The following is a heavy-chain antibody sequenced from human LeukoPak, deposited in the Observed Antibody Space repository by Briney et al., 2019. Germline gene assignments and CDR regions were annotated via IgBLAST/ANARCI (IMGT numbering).Heavy chain of an antibody. CDR3: ARATDYYDSSGYPHFDY. CDR2: INPSGGST. Sequence: ASVKVSCKASGYTFTSYYMHWVRQAPGQGLEWVGIINPSGGSTSYAQKFQGRVTMTRDTSTSTVYMELSSLRSEDTAVYYCARATDYYDSSGYPHFDYWGQGTLVTVSS. V-gene: IGHV1-46*01. CDR1: GYTFTSYY. D-gene: IGHD3-22*01. J-gene: IGHJ4*02.